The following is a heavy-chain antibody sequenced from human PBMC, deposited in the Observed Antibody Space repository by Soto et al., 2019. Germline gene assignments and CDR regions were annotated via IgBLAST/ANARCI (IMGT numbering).Heavy chain of an antibody. CDR2: INHSGST. V-gene: IGHV4-34*01. CDR3: ARSYYDILTGYYNVPDYYYGMDV. D-gene: IGHD3-9*01. Sequence: SETLSLTCAVYGGSFSCYYWSWIRQPPGKGLEWIGEINHSGSTNYNPSLKSRVTISVDTSKNQFSLKLSSVTAAGTAVYYCARSYYDILTGYYNVPDYYYGMDVWGQGTTVTVSS. J-gene: IGHJ6*02. CDR1: GGSFSCYY.